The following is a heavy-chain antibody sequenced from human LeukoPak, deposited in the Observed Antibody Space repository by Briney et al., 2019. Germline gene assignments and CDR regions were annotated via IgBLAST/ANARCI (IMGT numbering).Heavy chain of an antibody. CDR1: GGSISSGGYY. CDR3: ASGPNMYYFDD. J-gene: IGHJ4*02. V-gene: IGHV4-31*03. CDR2: ISYSGST. D-gene: IGHD2/OR15-2a*01. Sequence: SETLSLTCTVSGGSISSGGYYWSWIRQHPGTGLEWIGYISYSGSTNYNPSLKSRVTISVDTSKNQFSLKLSSVTAADTAVYYCASGPNMYYFDDWGQGALVTVSS.